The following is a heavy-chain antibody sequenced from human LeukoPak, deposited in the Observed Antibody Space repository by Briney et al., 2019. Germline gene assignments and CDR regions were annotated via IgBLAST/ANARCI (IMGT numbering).Heavy chain of an antibody. CDR1: GGSISSNSYY. Sequence: SETLSLTCTVSGGSISSNSYYWGWIRQPPGKGLKWIGSIYYSGSTYYNPSLKSRVTISVDTSKNQFSLKLSSVTAADTAVYYCARQVEGPAAIRGWFDPWGQGTLVTVSS. CDR2: IYYSGST. J-gene: IGHJ5*02. V-gene: IGHV4-39*01. D-gene: IGHD2-2*01. CDR3: ARQVEGPAAIRGWFDP.